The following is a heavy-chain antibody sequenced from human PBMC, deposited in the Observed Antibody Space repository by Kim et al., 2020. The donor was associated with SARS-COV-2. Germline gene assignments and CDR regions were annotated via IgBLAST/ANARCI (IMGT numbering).Heavy chain of an antibody. V-gene: IGHV3-21*01. Sequence: GGSLRLSCAASGFTFSSYSMNWVRQAPGKGLEWVSYISSSSSYIYYADSVKGRFTISRDNAKNSLYLQMNSLRAEDTAVYYCARGIRFLEWLDSVRNWFDPWGQGTLVTVSS. CDR3: ARGIRFLEWLDSVRNWFDP. CDR1: GFTFSSYS. D-gene: IGHD3-3*01. J-gene: IGHJ5*02. CDR2: ISSSSSYI.